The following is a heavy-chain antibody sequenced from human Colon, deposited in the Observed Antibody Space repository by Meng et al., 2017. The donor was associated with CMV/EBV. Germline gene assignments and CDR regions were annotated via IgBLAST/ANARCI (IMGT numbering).Heavy chain of an antibody. V-gene: IGHV4-38-2*02. J-gene: IGHJ4*02. D-gene: IGHD1-26*01. Sequence: SETLSLTCTVSGYSISSGYYWGWIRQPPGRGLGWIGSIYHRGSTYYTPSLKSRVTISVDTSKNQFSLKLSSVTAADTAVYYCASDSWDLPLNYWGQGTLVTVSS. CDR2: IYHRGST. CDR1: GYSISSGYY. CDR3: ASDSWDLPLNY.